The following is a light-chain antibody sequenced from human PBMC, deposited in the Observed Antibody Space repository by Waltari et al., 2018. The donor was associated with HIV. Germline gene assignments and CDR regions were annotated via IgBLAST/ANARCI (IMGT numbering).Light chain of an antibody. CDR2: EVS. CDR1: SSAFGSYNL. J-gene: IGLJ2*01. Sequence: QSALTQPASVSGSPGQSMTISCPGTSSAFGSYNLVSWYQQHTGKAPKLMIYEVSKRPSGVSNRFSGSKSGNTASLTISGLQAEDEADYYCCSYAGTSTVVFGGGTKLTVL. V-gene: IGLV2-23*02. CDR3: CSYAGTSTVV.